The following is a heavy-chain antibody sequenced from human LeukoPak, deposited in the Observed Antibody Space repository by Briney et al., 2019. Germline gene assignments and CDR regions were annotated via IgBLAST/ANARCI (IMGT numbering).Heavy chain of an antibody. D-gene: IGHD5-18*01. CDR1: GYDFTRVG. Sequence: ASVKVSCKASGYDFTRVGITWVRQAAGQGLEGMGWMNPNSGGTNYAQNLQGRVTMTSDTSISTAYMELSRLTSDGTAVYYCAREGYSYGFWYFDYWGQGNLVTVSS. V-gene: IGHV1-2*02. CDR3: AREGYSYGFWYFDY. J-gene: IGHJ4*02. CDR2: MNPNSGGT.